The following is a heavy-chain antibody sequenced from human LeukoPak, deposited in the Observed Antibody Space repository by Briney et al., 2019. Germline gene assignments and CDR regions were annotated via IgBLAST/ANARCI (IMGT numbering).Heavy chain of an antibody. CDR1: GFTVSSNY. CDR2: ITRSSDVI. Sequence: AGGSLRLSCAASGFTVSSNYMSWVRQAPGKGLEWVSYITRSSDVIYYADSVKGRFTVSRDNAKNSLFLQMNSLRVEDMAVYYCARVSLYHYYMDVWGKGTTVTVSS. V-gene: IGHV3-48*01. J-gene: IGHJ6*03. CDR3: ARVSLYHYYMDV.